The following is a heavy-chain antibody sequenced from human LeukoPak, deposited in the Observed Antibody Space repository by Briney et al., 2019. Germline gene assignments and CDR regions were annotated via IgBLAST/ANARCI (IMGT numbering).Heavy chain of an antibody. D-gene: IGHD3-10*01. J-gene: IGHJ4*02. V-gene: IGHV3-48*03. CDR3: ARDRGYYFDY. Sequence: GGSLRLSCAASGFTFSSYEMNWVRQAPGKGLEWVSYISSSGSTIYYADSVKGRFTISRDNAKNSLYPQMNSLRAEDTAVYYCARDRGYYFDYWGQGTLVTVSS. CDR1: GFTFSSYE. CDR2: ISSSGSTI.